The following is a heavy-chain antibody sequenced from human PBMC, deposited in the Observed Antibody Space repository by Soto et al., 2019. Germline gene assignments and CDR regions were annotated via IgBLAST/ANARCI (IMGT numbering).Heavy chain of an antibody. V-gene: IGHV1-69*13. Sequence: SVKVSCKASGGTFSSYAISWVRQAPGQGLEWMGGIIPIFGTANYAQKFQGRVTITADESTSTAYMELSSLRSEDTAVYYCATEGGGSGSYYRYYYYGMDVWGQGTTVTVSS. CDR2: IIPIFGTA. J-gene: IGHJ6*02. CDR1: GGTFSSYA. D-gene: IGHD3-10*01. CDR3: ATEGGGSGSYYRYYYYGMDV.